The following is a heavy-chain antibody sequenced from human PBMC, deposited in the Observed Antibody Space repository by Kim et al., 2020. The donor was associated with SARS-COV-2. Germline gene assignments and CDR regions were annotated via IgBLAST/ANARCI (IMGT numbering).Heavy chain of an antibody. CDR2: K. V-gene: IGHV3-7*04. Sequence: KKYVAFVKGRFTIPRDNAKNSLSLQMNALRTDDTGVYYCTKGTQPTSGLDYWGQGTLVIVSS. CDR3: TKGTQPTSGLDY. D-gene: IGHD3-9*01. J-gene: IGHJ4*02.